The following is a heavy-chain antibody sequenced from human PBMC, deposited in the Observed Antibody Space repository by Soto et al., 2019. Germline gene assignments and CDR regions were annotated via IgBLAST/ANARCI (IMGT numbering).Heavy chain of an antibody. D-gene: IGHD3-22*01. Sequence: ASVKVSCKASGYTFTSYYMHWVRQAPGQGLEWMGIINPSGGSTSYAQKFQGRVTMTRDTSTSTVYMELSSLRSEDTAVYYCARVQYPDYYDSSGYFLGYFQHWGQGTLVTVSS. CDR2: INPSGGST. CDR3: ARVQYPDYYDSSGYFLGYFQH. CDR1: GYTFTSYY. V-gene: IGHV1-46*03. J-gene: IGHJ1*01.